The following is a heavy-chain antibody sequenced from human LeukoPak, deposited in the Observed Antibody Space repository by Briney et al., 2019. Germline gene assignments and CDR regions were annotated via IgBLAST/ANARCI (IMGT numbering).Heavy chain of an antibody. CDR2: IKQDGSEK. D-gene: IGHD1-7*01. J-gene: IGHJ4*02. V-gene: IGHV3-7*01. CDR3: AGNYV. Sequence: GGFLRLPFSAPGFTFSSYWMSWVRQAPGKGLEWVANIKQDGSEKYYVDSVKGRFTISRDNAKNSLYLQMNSLRAEGTAVYYCAGNYVWGQGTQVTVSS. CDR1: GFTFSSYW.